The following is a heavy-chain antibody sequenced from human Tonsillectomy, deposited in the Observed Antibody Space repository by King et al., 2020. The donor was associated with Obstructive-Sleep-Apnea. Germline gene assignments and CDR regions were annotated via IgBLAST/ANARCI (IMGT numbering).Heavy chain of an antibody. CDR2: ISWNDRDK. V-gene: IGHV3-30*18. CDR1: GFSFSTRD. Sequence: VQLVESGGGVVQPGTSLRLSCAASGFSFSTRDIHWVRQAPGKGLEWVALISWNDRDKYYADSVKGRFTISRDNSKNTLYLEMNGLRAEDTAAYYCAKGEWSSRSIDYWGQGTLVTVSS. D-gene: IGHD6-13*01. J-gene: IGHJ4*02. CDR3: AKGEWSSRSIDY.